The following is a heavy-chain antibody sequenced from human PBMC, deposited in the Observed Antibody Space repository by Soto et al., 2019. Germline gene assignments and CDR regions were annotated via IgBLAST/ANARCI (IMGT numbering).Heavy chain of an antibody. CDR2: IYYSGST. J-gene: IGHJ5*02. CDR1: GGSISSYY. D-gene: IGHD6-6*01. V-gene: IGHV4-59*01. Sequence: QVQLQESGPGLVKPSETLSLTCTVSGGSISSYYWSWIRQPPGKGLEWIGYIYYSGSTNYNPSLKSRVTISVDTSKNQFSLKLSSVTAADTAVYYCARRPSSSSLLWFDPWGQGTLVTVSS. CDR3: ARRPSSSSLLWFDP.